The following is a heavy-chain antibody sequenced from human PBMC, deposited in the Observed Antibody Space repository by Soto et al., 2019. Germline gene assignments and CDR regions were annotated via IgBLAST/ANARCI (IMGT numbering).Heavy chain of an antibody. V-gene: IGHV4-59*12. J-gene: IGHJ4*02. Sequence: PSETLSLTCTVSGVTIISYYWSWIRQPPGKGLEWIGYIYYSGSTNYNPSLKSRVTISVDASKNQFSLRLSPVTAADTAVYYCARSMFYSDGSNYSPFDYWGQGTLVTVSS. CDR2: IYYSGST. CDR1: GVTIISYY. D-gene: IGHD3-22*01. CDR3: ARSMFYSDGSNYSPFDY.